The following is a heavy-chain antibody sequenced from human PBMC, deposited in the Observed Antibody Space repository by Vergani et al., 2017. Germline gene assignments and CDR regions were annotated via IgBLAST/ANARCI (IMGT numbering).Heavy chain of an antibody. J-gene: IGHJ5*02. CDR2: IIPVLGKT. Sequence: QVQLVQSGAEVKKPGSSVKVSCKASGATFRSNTISWVRQVPGQGLEWMGRIIPVLGKTKYAQDFQGRLTITADTSTSTAYMELTSLRSQDTAVYYCAISIGGNFNSNWFDPWGQGTLVTVSS. CDR3: AISIGGNFNSNWFDP. V-gene: IGHV1-69*02. CDR1: GATFRSNT. D-gene: IGHD4-23*01.